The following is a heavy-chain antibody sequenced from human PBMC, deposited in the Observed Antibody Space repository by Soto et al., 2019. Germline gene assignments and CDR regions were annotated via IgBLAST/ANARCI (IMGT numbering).Heavy chain of an antibody. V-gene: IGHV4-30-2*01. CDR2: IYHSGST. CDR1: GGSISSGGYS. Sequence: QLQLQESGSGLVKPSQTLSLTCAVSGGSISSGGYSWSWIRQPPGKGLEWIGYIYHSGSTYYNPSRKXGITXSXHRSKNQFSLRLSSVTAADTAVYYCAGGIAARPLGYWGQGTLVTVSS. D-gene: IGHD6-6*01. J-gene: IGHJ4*02. CDR3: AGGIAARPLGY.